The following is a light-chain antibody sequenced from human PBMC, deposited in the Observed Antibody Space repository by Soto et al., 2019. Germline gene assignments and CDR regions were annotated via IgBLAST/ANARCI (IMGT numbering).Light chain of an antibody. CDR2: LEGSGNY. V-gene: IGLV4-60*03. CDR1: SGHTSHI. J-gene: IGLJ3*02. Sequence: QLMLTQSSSASASLGSSVKLTCSLDSGHTSHIIAWHQQQPGQAPRYLMKLEGSGNYNKGSGVPDRFSGSSSGADRYLTISNLQSEDEADYHCETWDSNIGVFGEGTQLTVL. CDR3: ETWDSNIGV.